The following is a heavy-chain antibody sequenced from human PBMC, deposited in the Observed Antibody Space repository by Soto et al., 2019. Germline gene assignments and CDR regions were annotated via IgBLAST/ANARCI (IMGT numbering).Heavy chain of an antibody. CDR2: IGTAGDT. J-gene: IGHJ6*02. V-gene: IGHV3-13*01. D-gene: IGHD3-10*01. CDR3: ARDRWVVRGVIKYYYGMDV. CDR1: GFTFSSYD. Sequence: GSLRLSCAASGFTFSSYDMHWVRQATGKGLEWVSAIGTAGDTYYPGSVKGRFTISRENAKNSLYLQMNSLRAGDTAVYYCARDRWVVRGVIKYYYGMDVWGQGTTVTVSS.